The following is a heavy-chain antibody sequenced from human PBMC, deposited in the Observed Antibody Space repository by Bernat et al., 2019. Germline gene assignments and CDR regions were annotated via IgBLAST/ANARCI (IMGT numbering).Heavy chain of an antibody. D-gene: IGHD1-26*01. CDR2: ISYDGSNK. J-gene: IGHJ4*02. Sequence: QVQLVESGGGVVQPGRSLRLSCAASGFTFSSYGMHWVRQAPGKGLEWVAVISYDGSNKYYADSVKGRFTISRDNSKNTLYLQMNSLRAEDMAVYYCANGGGAQGYWGQGTLVTVSS. V-gene: IGHV3-30*18. CDR3: ANGGGAQGY. CDR1: GFTFSSYG.